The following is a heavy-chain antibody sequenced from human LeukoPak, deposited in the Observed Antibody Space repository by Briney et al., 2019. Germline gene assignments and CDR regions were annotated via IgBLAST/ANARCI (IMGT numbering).Heavy chain of an antibody. CDR2: ISGIGVAT. V-gene: IGHV3-23*01. CDR3: AKRAVTTFSSGFHY. J-gene: IGHJ4*02. D-gene: IGHD4-17*01. CDR1: GFTFGSYA. Sequence: PSGGSLRLSCAASGFTFGSYAMTWVRQAPGKGLEWVSVISGIGVATYYADSVKGRFTISRDNSKNTLYLQMNSLRAEDTAVYYCAKRAVTTFSSGFHYWGQGTLVTVSS.